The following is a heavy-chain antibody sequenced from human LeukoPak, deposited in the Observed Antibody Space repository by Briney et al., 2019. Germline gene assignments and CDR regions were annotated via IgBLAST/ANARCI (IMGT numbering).Heavy chain of an antibody. CDR1: GGSVSGSSSD. J-gene: IGHJ5*02. Sequence: SETLSLTCTVSGGSVSGSSSDWGSIRQPPGKWRGWIGSAYFTGSTKYNPSRNTRTTITLDTSTNQDSLRLISVTASDTAVYYCAKSGHSYYYTPGDFSWGQGTLVTVSS. CDR3: AKSGHSYYYTPGDFS. CDR2: AYFTGST. D-gene: IGHD3-22*01. V-gene: IGHV4-39*01.